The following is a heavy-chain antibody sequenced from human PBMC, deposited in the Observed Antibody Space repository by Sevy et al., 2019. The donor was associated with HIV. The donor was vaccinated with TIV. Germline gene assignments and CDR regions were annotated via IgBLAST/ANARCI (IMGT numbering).Heavy chain of an antibody. J-gene: IGHJ6*03. CDR3: AKDDNGDFWSGYYYYYYYMDV. Sequence: GGSLRLSCAASGFTFSSYGMHWVRQAPGKGLEWVAVISYDGSNKYYADSVKGRFTISRDNSKNTLYLQMNSLRAEDTAVYYCAKDDNGDFWSGYYYYYYYMDVWGKGTTVTVSS. V-gene: IGHV3-30*18. D-gene: IGHD3-3*01. CDR2: ISYDGSNK. CDR1: GFTFSSYG.